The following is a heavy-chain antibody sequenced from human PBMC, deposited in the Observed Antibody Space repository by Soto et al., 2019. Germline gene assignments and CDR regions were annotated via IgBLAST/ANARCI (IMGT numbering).Heavy chain of an antibody. CDR3: ARDNRNEAAWFDP. V-gene: IGHV1-69*01. J-gene: IGHJ5*02. Sequence: QVQLVQSGAEVKKPGSSVKVSCKASGGTFSSYAISWVRQAPGRGLEWMGGIIPIFGTANYAQKFQGRDTITADESTSTAYMELSSLGSEDTAVYYWARDNRNEAAWFDPWGQGTLVTVSS. CDR2: IIPIFGTA. CDR1: GGTFSSYA. D-gene: IGHD1-20*01.